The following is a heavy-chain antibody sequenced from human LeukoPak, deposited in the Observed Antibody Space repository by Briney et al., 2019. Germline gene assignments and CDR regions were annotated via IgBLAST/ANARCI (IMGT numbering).Heavy chain of an antibody. V-gene: IGHV3-64*01. CDR2: ISSNGGST. J-gene: IGHJ6*03. CDR3: ARGGTDYDFWSGFFPGGDYMDA. CDR1: GFTFSSYA. D-gene: IGHD3-3*01. Sequence: GGSLRLSCAASGFTFSSYAMHWVRQAPGKGLEYVSAISSNGGSTYYANSVKGRFTISRDNSKNTLYLQMGSLRAEDMAVYYCARGGTDYDFWSGFFPGGDYMDAWGKGTTVTVSS.